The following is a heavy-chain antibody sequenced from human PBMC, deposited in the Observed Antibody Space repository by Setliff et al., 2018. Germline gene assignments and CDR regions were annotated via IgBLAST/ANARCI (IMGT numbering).Heavy chain of an antibody. CDR2: NSV. CDR3: ARGSRGFDY. V-gene: IGHV1-18*01. CDR1: SYTFTSYG. Sequence: GASVKVSCKASSYTFTSYGISWVRQAPGQGLEWMGWNSVYARRFQGRVTMTIDTPTSTAYMELSSLTSEDTAVYFCARGSRGFDYWGQGALVTVSS. J-gene: IGHJ4*02.